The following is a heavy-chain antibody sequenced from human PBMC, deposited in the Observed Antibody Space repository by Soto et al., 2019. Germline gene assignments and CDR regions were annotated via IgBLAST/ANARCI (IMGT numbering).Heavy chain of an antibody. CDR1: GGSISSGGYY. V-gene: IGHV4-31*03. CDR2: IYYSGST. J-gene: IGHJ4*02. D-gene: IGHD4-17*01. Sequence: QVQLQESGPGLVKPSQTLSLTCTVSGGSISSGGYYWSWIRQHPGKGLEWIGYIYYSGSTYYNPSLKSRVTISVDTSKNQFSLKLSSVTATDTAVYYCARIFLLDYGIDYWGQGTLVTVSS. CDR3: ARIFLLDYGIDY.